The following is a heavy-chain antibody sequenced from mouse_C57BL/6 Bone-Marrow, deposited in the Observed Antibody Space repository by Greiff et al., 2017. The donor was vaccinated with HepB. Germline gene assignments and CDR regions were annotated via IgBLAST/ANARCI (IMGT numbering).Heavy chain of an antibody. V-gene: IGHV5-4*01. Sequence: EVKLMESGGGLVKPGGSLKLSCAASGFTFSSYAMSWVRQTPEKRLEWVATISDGGSYTYYPDNVKGRFTISRDNAKNNLYLQMSHLKSEDTAMYYCAREGGTGDYWGQGTTRTVSS. CDR1: GFTFSSYA. CDR2: ISDGGSYT. CDR3: AREGGTGDY. J-gene: IGHJ2*01. D-gene: IGHD3-3*01.